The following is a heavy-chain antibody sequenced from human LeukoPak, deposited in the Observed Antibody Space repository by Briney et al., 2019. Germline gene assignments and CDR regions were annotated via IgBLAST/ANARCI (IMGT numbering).Heavy chain of an antibody. J-gene: IGHJ4*02. V-gene: IGHV3-30*01. CDR2: ISYDGSNK. D-gene: IGHD3-10*01. Sequence: GGSLRLSCAASGFTFSSYAMHWVRQAPGKGLERVAVISYDGSNKYYADSVKGRFTISRDNSKNTLYLQMNSLRAEDAAVYYCAREASGSYYGGPFDYWGQGTLVTVSS. CDR1: GFTFSSYA. CDR3: AREASGSYYGGPFDY.